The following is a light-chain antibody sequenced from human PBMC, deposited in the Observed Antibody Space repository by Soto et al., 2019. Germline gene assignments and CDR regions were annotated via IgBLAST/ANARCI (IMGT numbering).Light chain of an antibody. Sequence: VLTQSPGTLSLSAGERATLSCRASQSVVYSYLTWYQQKPGQAPRLLIYGASKRASGTPDRFSGSGSGTDFSLTISRLEPEDFAIYYRQQFGTSPYTFGRGTTLEIK. CDR2: GAS. CDR1: QSVVYSY. J-gene: IGKJ2*01. V-gene: IGKV3-20*01. CDR3: QQFGTSPYT.